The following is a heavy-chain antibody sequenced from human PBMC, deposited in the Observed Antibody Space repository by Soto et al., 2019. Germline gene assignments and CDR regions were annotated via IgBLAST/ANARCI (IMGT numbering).Heavy chain of an antibody. Sequence: QVQLQESGPGLVKPSETLSLTCTVSGGSITRGGYYWSWIRQHPGKGLEWIGYIYSGTTYYNPSLKSRVTISVDTSKNQFSLKLTSVTAADTAVYYCARDPAPWGQGTLVTVSS. CDR2: IYSGTT. V-gene: IGHV4-31*03. CDR3: ARDPAP. J-gene: IGHJ5*02. CDR1: GGSITRGGYY.